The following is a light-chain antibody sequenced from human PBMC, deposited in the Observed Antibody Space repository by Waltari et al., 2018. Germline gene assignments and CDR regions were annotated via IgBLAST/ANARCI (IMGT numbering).Light chain of an antibody. CDR1: SSNIGAGYD. CDR3: QSYDSSLSGGV. V-gene: IGLV1-40*01. Sequence: QSVLTQPPSVSGAPGQRVTIPCTGSSSNIGAGYDVHWYQQLPGTAPKLRMYGISQRPAGVPDRFSGSKSGTSASLAITGLQAEDEADYYCQSYDSSLSGGVFGGGAKLTVL. CDR2: GIS. J-gene: IGLJ2*01.